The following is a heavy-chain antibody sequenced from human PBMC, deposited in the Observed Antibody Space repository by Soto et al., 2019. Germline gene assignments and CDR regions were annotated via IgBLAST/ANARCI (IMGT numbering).Heavy chain of an antibody. D-gene: IGHD2-2*01. CDR3: ARVSLGYCSSTSCYYYYYYGMDV. J-gene: IGHJ6*02. V-gene: IGHV4-39*01. CDR2: IYYSGST. CDR1: GGSISSSSYY. Sequence: SETLSLTCTVSGGSISSSSYYWGWIRQPPGKGLEWIGSIYYSGSTYYNPSLKSRVTISVDTSKNQFSLKLSSVTAADTAVYYCARVSLGYCSSTSCYYYYYYGMDVWGQGTTVTVSS.